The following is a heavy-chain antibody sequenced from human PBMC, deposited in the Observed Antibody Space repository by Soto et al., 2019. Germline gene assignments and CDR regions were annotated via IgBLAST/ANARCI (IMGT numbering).Heavy chain of an antibody. CDR2: IIAIFGTA. V-gene: IGHV1-69*01. D-gene: IGHD6-13*01. CDR3: ARAASIAAAGTLYCHGMDV. J-gene: IGHJ6*02. Sequence: QVQLVQSGAEVKKPGSSVKVSCKASGGTFSSYAISWVRQAPGQGLEWMGGIIAIFGTANYAQKFQGRVTITADESTSTAYMELSSLRSEDAAVYYCARAASIAAAGTLYCHGMDVWGQGTTVTVSS. CDR1: GGTFSSYA.